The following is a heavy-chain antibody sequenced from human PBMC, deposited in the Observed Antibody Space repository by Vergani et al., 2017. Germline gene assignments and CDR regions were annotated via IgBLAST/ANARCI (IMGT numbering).Heavy chain of an antibody. Sequence: EVKLVESGGGLVKPGGSLRLSCAASGFTFSSYSMNWVRQAPGKGLEWVSSISSSSSYIYYADSVKGRFTISRDNAKNSLYLQMNSLRAEDTAVYYCVRGCGYSYCNFDYWGQGTLVTVSS. CDR1: GFTFSSYS. CDR2: ISSSSSYI. CDR3: VRGCGYSYCNFDY. J-gene: IGHJ4*02. V-gene: IGHV3-21*01. D-gene: IGHD5-18*01.